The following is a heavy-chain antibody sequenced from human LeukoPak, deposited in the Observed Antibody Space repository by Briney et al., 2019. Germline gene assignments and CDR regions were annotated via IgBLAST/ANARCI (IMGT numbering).Heavy chain of an antibody. CDR3: VRAGELDY. V-gene: IGHV1-2*02. J-gene: IGHJ4*02. Sequence: ASVKVSCKASGYTFTDYCMNWVRKAPGQGLEWMGWINPKSGGTKYAQKFRGRVTMTRDTSISTAYMELSILRSDDTAVYYCVRAGELDYWGQGTLVTVSS. CDR1: GYTFTDYC. D-gene: IGHD7-27*01. CDR2: INPKSGGT.